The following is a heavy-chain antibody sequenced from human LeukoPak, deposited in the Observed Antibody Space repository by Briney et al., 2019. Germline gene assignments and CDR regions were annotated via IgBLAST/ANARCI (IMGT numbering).Heavy chain of an antibody. V-gene: IGHV3-7*01. CDR2: IKQDGSEK. CDR1: GFTFSSYW. J-gene: IGHJ1*01. Sequence: GGSLRLSCAASGFTFSSYWMSWVRQAPGKGLEWVANIKQDGSEKYYVDSVKGRFTISRDNAKNSLYLQMNSLRAEDTAVYYCARVGHYDSSGYYSYFHHWGQGTLVTVSS. CDR3: ARVGHYDSSGYYSYFHH. D-gene: IGHD3-22*01.